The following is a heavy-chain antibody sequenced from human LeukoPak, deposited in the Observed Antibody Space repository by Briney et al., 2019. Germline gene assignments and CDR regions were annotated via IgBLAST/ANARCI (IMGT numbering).Heavy chain of an antibody. CDR2: IYYSGST. CDR3: ARRMGTSGWLDY. Sequence: SETLSLTCTVSGGSISSYYWSWIRQPPGKGLEWIGYIYYSGSTNYNPSLKSRVTISVDTSKNQFSLELSSVTAADTAVYYCARRMGTSGWLDYWGQGTLVTVSS. CDR1: GGSISSYY. D-gene: IGHD6-19*01. J-gene: IGHJ4*02. V-gene: IGHV4-59*08.